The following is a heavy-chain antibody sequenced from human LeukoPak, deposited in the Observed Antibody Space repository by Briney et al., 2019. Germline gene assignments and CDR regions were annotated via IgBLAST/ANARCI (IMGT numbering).Heavy chain of an antibody. CDR3: ARDLYPYSKPDAFGI. Sequence: PSETLSLTCTVSGGSISSYYWSWIRQPPGKGLEWIGYIYYSGSTNYNPSLKSRVTISVDTSKNQFSLKLSSVTAADTAVYYCARDLYPYSKPDAFGIWGQGTMVTVSS. J-gene: IGHJ3*02. CDR1: GGSISSYY. D-gene: IGHD3-16*02. CDR2: IYYSGST. V-gene: IGHV4-59*01.